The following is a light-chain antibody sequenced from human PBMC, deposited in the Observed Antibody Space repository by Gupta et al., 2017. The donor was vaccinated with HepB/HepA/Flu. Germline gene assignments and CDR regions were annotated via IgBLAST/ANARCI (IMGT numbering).Light chain of an antibody. V-gene: IGLV2-14*01. CDR2: DVS. Sequence: SALTQPASVSGSPGQSITISCTGTSSDVGYNDYVAWYQQHPGKAHKVMIYDVSKRPSGVASRFSGSKSGNAASLTISGLQAEDEADYYCSSYTSSSTVLFGGGTKLTVL. CDR1: SSDVGYNDY. CDR3: SSYTSSSTVL. J-gene: IGLJ2*01.